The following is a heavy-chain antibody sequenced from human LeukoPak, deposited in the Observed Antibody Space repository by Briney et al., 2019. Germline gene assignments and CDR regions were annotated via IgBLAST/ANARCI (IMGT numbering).Heavy chain of an antibody. D-gene: IGHD2-15*01. J-gene: IGHJ5*02. CDR3: ARGGYCSGGSCYRIDP. CDR1: GLTFRNYW. Sequence: GGSLRLSCADSGLTFRNYWMHWVRQAPGKGLVWVARINSDGSSTSCADSVKGRFTISRDNAKNTLYLQMNSLRAEDTAVYYCARGGYCSGGSCYRIDPWGQGTLVTVSS. V-gene: IGHV3-74*01. CDR2: INSDGSST.